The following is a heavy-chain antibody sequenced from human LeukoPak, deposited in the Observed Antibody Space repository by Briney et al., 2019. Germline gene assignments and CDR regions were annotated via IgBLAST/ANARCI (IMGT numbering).Heavy chain of an antibody. D-gene: IGHD6-19*01. CDR1: GYTLTSYD. CDR2: MNPNSGNT. CDR3: ARGRGSGWSIRRFDP. V-gene: IGHV1-8*01. Sequence: ASVKVSCKDYGYTLTSYDINWVRQATAQGLEWMGWMNPNSGNTGYAQKFQGRVTMTRNTSISTAYMELSSLRSEDTAVYYCARGRGSGWSIRRFDPWSQGTLVTVSS. J-gene: IGHJ5*02.